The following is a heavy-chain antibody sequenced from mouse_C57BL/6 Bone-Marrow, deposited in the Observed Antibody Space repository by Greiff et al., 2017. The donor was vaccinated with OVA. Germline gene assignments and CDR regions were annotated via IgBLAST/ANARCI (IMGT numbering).Heavy chain of an antibody. CDR2: ISSGSSTI. CDR3: AKRRIYDGYFHWYFDV. J-gene: IGHJ1*03. V-gene: IGHV5-17*01. D-gene: IGHD2-3*01. CDR1: GFTFSDYG. Sequence: EVQGVESGGGLVKPGGSLKLSCAASGFTFSDYGMHWVRQAPEKGLEWVAYISSGSSTIYYADTVKGRFTISRDNAKNTLFLQMTSLRSEDTAMYYCAKRRIYDGYFHWYFDVWGTGTTVTVSS.